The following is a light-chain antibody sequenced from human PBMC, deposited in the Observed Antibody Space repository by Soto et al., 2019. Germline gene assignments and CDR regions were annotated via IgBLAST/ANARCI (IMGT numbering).Light chain of an antibody. Sequence: EIKMNMTPSTLCASVGDRVTISCRASQSISSWLAWYQQKPGKAPKLLIYKASTLKSGVPSRFSGSGSGTEFTLTISSLQPDDFATYYCQHYNSYSEAFGQGTKVDIK. V-gene: IGKV1-5*03. CDR2: KAS. J-gene: IGKJ1*01. CDR1: QSISSW. CDR3: QHYNSYSEA.